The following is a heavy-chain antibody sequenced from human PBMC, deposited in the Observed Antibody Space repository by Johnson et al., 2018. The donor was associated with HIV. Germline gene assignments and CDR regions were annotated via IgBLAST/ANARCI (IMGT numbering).Heavy chain of an antibody. D-gene: IGHD3-22*01. CDR1: GFTFDNYG. V-gene: IGHV3-20*04. CDR3: ARVTTYYYDSSGYYSDAFDI. CDR2: INWNGGSR. Sequence: VQLVESGGGVVRPGGSLRLSCEASGFTFDNYGMSWVRQGPGKGLEWVSGINWNGGSRGYADSVKGRITITRDNAKNSLYLQMNSLRAEDPALYYCARVTTYYYDSSGYYSDAFDIWGQGTMVTVSS. J-gene: IGHJ3*02.